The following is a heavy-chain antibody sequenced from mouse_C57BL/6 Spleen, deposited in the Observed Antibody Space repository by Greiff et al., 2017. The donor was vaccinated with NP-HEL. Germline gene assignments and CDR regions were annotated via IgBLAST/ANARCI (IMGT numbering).Heavy chain of an antibody. Sequence: QVQLQQSGPELVKPGASVKISCQASGYAFSSSWMNWVKQRPGKGLEWIGRIYPGDGDTNYNGKFKGKATLTADKSSSTAYMQLSSRTSEDSAVYFCARYTTVFDYWGQGTTLTVSS. CDR3: ARYTTVFDY. CDR1: GYAFSSSW. J-gene: IGHJ2*01. D-gene: IGHD1-1*01. CDR2: IYPGDGDT. V-gene: IGHV1-82*01.